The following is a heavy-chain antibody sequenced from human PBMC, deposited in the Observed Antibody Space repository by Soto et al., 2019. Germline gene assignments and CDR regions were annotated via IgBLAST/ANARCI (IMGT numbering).Heavy chain of an antibody. J-gene: IGHJ4*02. V-gene: IGHV4-59*01. CDR3: ARGRGLDH. CDR2: IYYSGST. D-gene: IGHD3-10*01. CDR1: GGSISSYY. Sequence: SETLSLTCTVSGGSISSYYWSWIRQPPGKGLEWIGYIYYSGSTNYNPSLKSRVTISVDTSKNQFSLKLSSVTAADTAVYYCARGRGLDHWGQGTLVTISS.